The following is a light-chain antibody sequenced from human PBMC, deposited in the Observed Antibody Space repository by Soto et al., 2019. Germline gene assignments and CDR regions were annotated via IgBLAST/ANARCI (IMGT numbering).Light chain of an antibody. V-gene: IGKV3-20*01. CDR2: GTS. CDR3: QQYGY. Sequence: EIVLTQSPGALSLSPGERAILSCRASQSLSTYYLAWYQQKPGQAPRLVIYGTSNRATSIPDRFSGSGSGTDFTLTISRLEPEDFAVYYCQQYGYFGGGTKVEIK. CDR1: QSLSTYY. J-gene: IGKJ4*01.